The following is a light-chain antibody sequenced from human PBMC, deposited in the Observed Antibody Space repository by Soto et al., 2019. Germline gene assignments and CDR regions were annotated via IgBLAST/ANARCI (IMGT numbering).Light chain of an antibody. CDR1: TGAVTNDHY. Sequence: QAVVTQEPSLTVSPGGTVTLTCGSGTGAVTNDHYPYWFQQKPGQAPRTLIYDTTNRHSWTPARFSGSLLGGKAALTLSGAQPEDEAEYYCLLSYNGPYVFGTGTKVTVL. V-gene: IGLV7-46*01. CDR3: LLSYNGPYV. CDR2: DTT. J-gene: IGLJ1*01.